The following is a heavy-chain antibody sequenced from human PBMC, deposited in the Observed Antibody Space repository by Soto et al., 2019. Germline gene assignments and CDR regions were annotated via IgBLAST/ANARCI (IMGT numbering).Heavy chain of an antibody. CDR3: ARVPDY. V-gene: IGHV4-30-2*01. CDR2: IYHSWTT. Sequence: QLQLQESGSGLVKPSQTLSLTCAVSGGSISSGGYSWSWIRQPPGKSLEWIGYIYHSWTTYYNPSLKSRVPKSAVMATMQSSLKPSPVTASVAAGYCCARVPDYGGQGTLGTVSS. J-gene: IGHJ4*02. CDR1: GGSISSGGYS.